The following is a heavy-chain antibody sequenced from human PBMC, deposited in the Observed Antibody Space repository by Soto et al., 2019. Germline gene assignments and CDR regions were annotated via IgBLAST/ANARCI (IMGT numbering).Heavy chain of an antibody. J-gene: IGHJ4*02. CDR2: IYNDGTYS. CDR1: GFIFKMYW. D-gene: IGHD3-10*01. V-gene: IGHV3-74*01. CDR3: TRGPRPISTGTGAY. Sequence: SLRLSCAASGFIFKMYWMHWVRQSPGKGLVWISRIYNDGTYSDYADSVRGRFTISRDNVNDTLYLQMNNLRAEDSGLYYCTRGPRPISTGTGAYWGQGTQVTVSS.